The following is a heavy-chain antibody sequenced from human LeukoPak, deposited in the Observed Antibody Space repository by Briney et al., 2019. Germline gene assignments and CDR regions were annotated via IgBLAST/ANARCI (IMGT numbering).Heavy chain of an antibody. J-gene: IGHJ5*02. CDR1: GYTFTSYY. V-gene: IGHV1-46*01. Sequence: GASVKVSCRASGYTFTSYYMHWVRQAPGQGLEWMGIINPSGGSTSYAQKFQGRVTMTRDMSTSTVYMELSSLRSEDTAVYYCAAGYSSSAFDPWGQGTLVTVSS. CDR2: INPSGGST. CDR3: AAGYSSSAFDP. D-gene: IGHD6-13*01.